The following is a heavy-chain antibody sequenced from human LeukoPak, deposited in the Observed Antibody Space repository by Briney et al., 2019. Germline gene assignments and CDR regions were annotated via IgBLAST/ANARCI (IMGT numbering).Heavy chain of an antibody. CDR2: INRDGSSA. CDR1: GFTFGSFW. D-gene: IGHD1-26*01. Sequence: GGSLRLSCAASGFTFGSFWMHWVRQAPGKGLVWVSRINRDGSSATYADSVMGRLTISRDNAKSTLYLEINSLRAEDTAVYYCAREDSGSYDPDRWGQGALVTVSS. V-gene: IGHV3-74*01. CDR3: AREDSGSYDPDR. J-gene: IGHJ4*02.